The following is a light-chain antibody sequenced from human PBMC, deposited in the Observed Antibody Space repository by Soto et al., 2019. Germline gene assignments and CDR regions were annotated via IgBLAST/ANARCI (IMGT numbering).Light chain of an antibody. CDR1: SSDVGGYNY. Sequence: QSALTHPASVSGSAGQSFTISGTGTSSDVGGYNYVSWYQQHPGKAPKLMIYDVSNRPSGVSNRFSGSKSGNTASLTLAGLQAEDEADYYRSSYTSSSTLVFGGETKLTVL. CDR3: SSYTSSSTLV. V-gene: IGLV2-14*01. CDR2: DVS. J-gene: IGLJ2*01.